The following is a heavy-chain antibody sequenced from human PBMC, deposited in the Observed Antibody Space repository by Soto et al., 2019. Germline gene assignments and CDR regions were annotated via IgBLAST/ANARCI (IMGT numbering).Heavy chain of an antibody. J-gene: IGHJ4*02. CDR2: INTDGTNT. Sequence: EVQLVESGGGLVQPGGSLRLSCAVSGFTFSRYWMHWFRQDPGNGLVWVSSINTDGTNTQYADSVRGRFTVSRDNAKNTVYLQMISLRREDPAVYYCAKDLIWGQSDYWGQGTLVVVSS. CDR1: GFTFSRYW. V-gene: IGHV3-74*03. D-gene: IGHD3-16*01. CDR3: AKDLIWGQSDY.